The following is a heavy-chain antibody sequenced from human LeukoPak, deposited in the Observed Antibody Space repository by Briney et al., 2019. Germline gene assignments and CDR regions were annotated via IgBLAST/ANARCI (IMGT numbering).Heavy chain of an antibody. J-gene: IGHJ4*02. D-gene: IGHD3-22*01. CDR1: GFTFSSYA. CDR2: ISGSGGST. V-gene: IGHV3-23*01. CDR3: AKDYYYDSSGYYFDY. Sequence: GGSLRLSCAASGFTFSSYAMSWVRQASGKGLEWVSAISGSGGSTYYADSVKGRFTISRDNSKNTLYLQMNSLRAEDTAVYYCAKDYYYDSSGYYFDYWGQGTLVTVSS.